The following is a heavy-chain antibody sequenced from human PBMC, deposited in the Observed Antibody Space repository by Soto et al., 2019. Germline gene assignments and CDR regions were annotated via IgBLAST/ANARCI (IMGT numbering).Heavy chain of an antibody. J-gene: IGHJ5*02. Sequence: SETLSLTCTVSGASISSGDDYWSWIRQPPGKGLEWIGYTHYSGSVNYNPSLKSRVTISADASRSHVALILKSVTAADTAVYYGGRQGNYDIGWFDPWGQGILDIVSS. CDR3: GRQGNYDIGWFDP. CDR1: GASISSGDDY. D-gene: IGHD3-10*01. CDR2: THYSGSV. V-gene: IGHV4-30-4*01.